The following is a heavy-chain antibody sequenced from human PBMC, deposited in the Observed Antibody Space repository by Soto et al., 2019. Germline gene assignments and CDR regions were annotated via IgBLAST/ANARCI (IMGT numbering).Heavy chain of an antibody. D-gene: IGHD2-2*01. CDR1: GYTFTRST. Sequence: QVHLVQSGAEVKKPGASVKISCEASGYTFTRSTLHWVRRAPEQRLEWMGGINTDNGNTGYSQKFKGSVTVVRETSARIVYMELSSMMSGDTAVYYCARDFDQGSFDYWGQGTLVTVSS. V-gene: IGHV1-3*04. CDR3: ARDFDQGSFDY. J-gene: IGHJ4*02. CDR2: INTDNGNT.